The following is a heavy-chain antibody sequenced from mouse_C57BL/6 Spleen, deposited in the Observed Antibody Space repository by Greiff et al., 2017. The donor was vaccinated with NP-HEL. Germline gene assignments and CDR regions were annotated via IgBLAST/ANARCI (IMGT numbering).Heavy chain of an antibody. CDR1: GYTFTSYG. CDR3: ARSEDGFLWYFDV. V-gene: IGHV1-81*01. D-gene: IGHD2-3*01. CDR2: IYPRSGNT. J-gene: IGHJ1*03. Sequence: VQLQQSGAELARPGASVKLSCKASGYTFTSYGISWVKQRTGQGLEWIGEIYPRSGNTYYNEKFKGKATLTADKSSSTAYMELRSLTSDDSAVYFCARSEDGFLWYFDVWGTGTTVTVSS.